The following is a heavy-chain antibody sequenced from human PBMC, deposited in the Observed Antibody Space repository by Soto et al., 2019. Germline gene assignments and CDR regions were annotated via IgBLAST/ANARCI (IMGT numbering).Heavy chain of an antibody. V-gene: IGHV3-23*01. CDR2: IEGSGTIT. CDR3: VKNSGWFNS. CDR1: GFMFSTTD. D-gene: IGHD3-10*01. Sequence: PGGSLRLSCAASGFMFSTTDMIWVRQAPGKGLEWVTTIEGSGTITYYADSVRGRFTISGDNSKNTVYLQMDSLTADDTAVYYCVKNSGWFNSWGQGTPVTVSS. J-gene: IGHJ5*01.